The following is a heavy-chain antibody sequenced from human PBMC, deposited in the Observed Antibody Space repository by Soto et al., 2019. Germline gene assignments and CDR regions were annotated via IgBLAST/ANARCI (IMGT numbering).Heavy chain of an antibody. D-gene: IGHD2-2*01. CDR1: GGSISSGPYS. Sequence: SETLSLTCSVSGGSISSGPYSWGWIRQPPGKGLEWIGTFHYSGRTYYSPSLESRVTISVDTSKNQFSLKVSSVTAADTAVFYRARLAGYCSGTSCYGYYGMDVWGQGTTVTVSS. CDR3: ARLAGYCSGTSCYGYYGMDV. V-gene: IGHV4-39*01. CDR2: FHYSGRT. J-gene: IGHJ6*02.